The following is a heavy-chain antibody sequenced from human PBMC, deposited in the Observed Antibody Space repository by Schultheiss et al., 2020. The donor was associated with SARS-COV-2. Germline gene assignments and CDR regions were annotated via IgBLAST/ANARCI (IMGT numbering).Heavy chain of an antibody. CDR1: GFTFDDYA. CDR2: ISWNSGSI. D-gene: IGHD3-22*01. J-gene: IGHJ3*02. Sequence: GGSLRLSCAASGFTFDDYAMHWVRQAPGKGLEWVSGISWNSGSIGYADYVKGRFTISRDKSNNILYMQMNRLRAEDTAVYYCAKGIYDTKRGAFDIWGQGTMVTVSS. CDR3: AKGIYDTKRGAFDI. V-gene: IGHV3-9*01.